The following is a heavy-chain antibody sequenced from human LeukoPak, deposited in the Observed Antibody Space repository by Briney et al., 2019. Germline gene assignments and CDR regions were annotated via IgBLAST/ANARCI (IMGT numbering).Heavy chain of an antibody. Sequence: PGGSLRLSCAASGFTFSSYGMNWVRQARGKGLEWLSYISTSGTTIYLADCVKGRFTISRDNAKSSLYLQMNSLRDEDTAVYYCARDWSFSFDYWGQGPLLTVSS. J-gene: IGHJ4*02. D-gene: IGHD1-26*01. CDR3: ARDWSFSFDY. CDR1: GFTFSSYG. CDR2: ISTSGTTI. V-gene: IGHV3-48*02.